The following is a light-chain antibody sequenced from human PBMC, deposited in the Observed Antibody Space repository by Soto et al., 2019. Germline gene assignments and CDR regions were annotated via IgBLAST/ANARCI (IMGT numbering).Light chain of an antibody. V-gene: IGKV1-27*01. CDR2: GAS. J-gene: IGKJ5*01. CDR3: QKYSSVIT. Sequence: DIQMTQSPSSLSASVGDRVTITCRASQGISSFVAWYQQKPGKVPRLLISGASTLQSGVPSRFSGSGSGTDFTLTITTLQPEDVATYYCQKYSSVITFGQWPRLQMK. CDR1: QGISSF.